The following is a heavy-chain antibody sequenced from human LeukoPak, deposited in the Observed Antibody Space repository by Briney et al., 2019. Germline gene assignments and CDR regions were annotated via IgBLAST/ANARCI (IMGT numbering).Heavy chain of an antibody. CDR1: GFTFSSYW. D-gene: IGHD2-21*01. J-gene: IGHJ4*02. CDR2: TPTSDTTL. CDR3: AREMPNCGGDCYDL. Sequence: GGSLRLSCAASGFTFSSYWMSWVRQAPGKGLEWLSYTPTSDTTLFYADSIKGRFTVSRDNANNLVYLQMNTLRPDDTALYYCAREMPNCGGDCYDLWGQGTLVTVSS. V-gene: IGHV3-48*04.